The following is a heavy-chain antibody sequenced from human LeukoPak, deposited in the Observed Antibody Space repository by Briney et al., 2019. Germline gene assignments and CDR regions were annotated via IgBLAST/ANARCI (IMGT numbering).Heavy chain of an antibody. Sequence: GRSLRLSCAASGFTFRSDAMSWVRQAPGKGLEWVSGISGSGGTTYYADSVKGRFTISRDNSKNTLYLQMNSLRAEDTAVYYCAKHHCSSTSCYRVFDFWGQGTLVTVSS. V-gene: IGHV3-23*01. CDR3: AKHHCSSTSCYRVFDF. D-gene: IGHD2-2*02. J-gene: IGHJ4*02. CDR1: GFTFRSDA. CDR2: ISGSGGTT.